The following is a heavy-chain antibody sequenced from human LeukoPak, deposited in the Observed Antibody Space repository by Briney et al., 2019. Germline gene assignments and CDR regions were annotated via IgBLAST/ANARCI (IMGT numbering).Heavy chain of an antibody. CDR1: GYTFTRYD. D-gene: IGHD2-15*01. V-gene: IGHV1-8*03. CDR2: MNTKSGNT. Sequence: EASVKVSCKASGYTFTRYDINWVRQAAGQGLEWMGWMNTKSGNTGHAQKFQGRVTITRDTSINTVYMELSSLRSEDTALYFCARVDGSPDYWGQGTLVTVSS. J-gene: IGHJ4*02. CDR3: ARVDGSPDY.